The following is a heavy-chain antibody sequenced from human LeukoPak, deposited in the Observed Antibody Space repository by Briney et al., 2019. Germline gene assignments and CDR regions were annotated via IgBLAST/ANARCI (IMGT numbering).Heavy chain of an antibody. V-gene: IGHV1-2*02. Sequence: ASVKVSCKASGYTFTSYAMNWVRQAPGQGLEWMGWINPNSGGTNYAQKFQGRVTMTRDTSISTAYMELSRLRSDDTAVYYCARVDSSGLYYFDYWGQGTLVTASS. J-gene: IGHJ4*02. CDR2: INPNSGGT. D-gene: IGHD3-22*01. CDR3: ARVDSSGLYYFDY. CDR1: GYTFTSYA.